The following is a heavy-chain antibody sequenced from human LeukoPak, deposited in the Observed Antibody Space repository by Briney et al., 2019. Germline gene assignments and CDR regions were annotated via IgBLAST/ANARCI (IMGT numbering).Heavy chain of an antibody. J-gene: IGHJ5*02. V-gene: IGHV1-18*01. CDR2: ISAYNGNT. Sequence: ASVTVSCKASGYTFTSYGISWVRQAPGQGLEWMGWISAYNGNTNYVQKLQGRVTMTTDTSTSTAYMELRSLRSDDTAVYYCASFAYCSGGSCYARAFDPWGQGTLVTVSS. D-gene: IGHD2-15*01. CDR3: ASFAYCSGGSCYARAFDP. CDR1: GYTFTSYG.